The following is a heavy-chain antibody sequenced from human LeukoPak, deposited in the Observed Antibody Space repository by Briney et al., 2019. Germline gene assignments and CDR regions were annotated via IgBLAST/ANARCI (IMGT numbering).Heavy chain of an antibody. J-gene: IGHJ4*02. CDR2: IYPGGSDT. D-gene: IGHD3-10*01. CDR1: GYSFTRYW. V-gene: IGHV5-51*01. Sequence: GESLKISCEASGYSFTRYWIGWVRQMPGKGLEWMGIIYPGGSDTRYSPSFQGQVSISADKSISTTYLQWSSLKASDTATYYCARQVYGSGMAAFDYWGQGTLVTVSS. CDR3: ARQVYGSGMAAFDY.